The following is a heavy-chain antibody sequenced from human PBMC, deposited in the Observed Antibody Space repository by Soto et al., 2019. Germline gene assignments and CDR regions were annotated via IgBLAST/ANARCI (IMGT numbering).Heavy chain of an antibody. CDR1: GGTFGSYA. Sequence: QVQLVQSGAEVKQPGSSVKVSFKASGGTFGSYAFSWVRQAPGQGLEWMGGIIPVSGAAHYAQKFQGRVTITADESTSTAYMELSSLSSQDTAVYYCATALGCRSTSCTLDYWGQGTRVIVSS. D-gene: IGHD2-2*01. CDR3: ATALGCRSTSCTLDY. J-gene: IGHJ4*02. V-gene: IGHV1-69*01. CDR2: IIPVSGAA.